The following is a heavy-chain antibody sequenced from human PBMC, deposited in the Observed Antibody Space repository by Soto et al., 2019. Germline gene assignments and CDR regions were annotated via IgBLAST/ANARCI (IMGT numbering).Heavy chain of an antibody. J-gene: IGHJ5*02. Sequence: QVQLQESGPGLVKPSQTLSLTCTVSGGSISSGGYYWSWIRQHPGKGLEWIGYIYYSGSTYYNPSLKRRVIISVDTSKNQSSLKMSSVTAADTAVYYCARAGTRTNLFDPLVQGPLVTVSS. CDR1: GGSISSGGYY. CDR3: ARAGTRTNLFDP. D-gene: IGHD2-8*01. CDR2: IYYSGST. V-gene: IGHV4-31*03.